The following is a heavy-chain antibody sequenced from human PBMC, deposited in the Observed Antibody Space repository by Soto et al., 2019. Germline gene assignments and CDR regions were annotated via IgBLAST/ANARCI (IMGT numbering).Heavy chain of an antibody. CDR1: GFTVSSNY. Sequence: PGGSLRLSCAASGFTVSSNYMSWVRQAPGKGLEWVSVIYSGGSTYYADSVKGRFTISRDNSKNTLYLQMNSLRAEDTAVYYCASFQGLEDSRSPFDIWGHGTMVTV. V-gene: IGHV3-66*01. CDR2: IYSGGST. J-gene: IGHJ3*02. CDR3: ASFQGLEDSRSPFDI. D-gene: IGHD3-22*01.